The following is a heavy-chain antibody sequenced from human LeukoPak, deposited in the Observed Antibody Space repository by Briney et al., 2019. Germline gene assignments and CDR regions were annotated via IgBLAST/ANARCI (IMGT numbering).Heavy chain of an antibody. V-gene: IGHV4-34*08. CDR2: SNDSGGT. J-gene: IGHJ4*02. CDR1: GGTFSGYY. CDR3: ATHRTILGSWSY. Sequence: SETLSLTCAVYGGTFSGYYWSWIRQPPGKRLEWVGESNDSGGTNYNPSLKSRVTISADKSKNQVSLKLSSVTAADTAVYYCATHRTILGSWSYWGQGTLVSVSS. D-gene: IGHD2-15*01.